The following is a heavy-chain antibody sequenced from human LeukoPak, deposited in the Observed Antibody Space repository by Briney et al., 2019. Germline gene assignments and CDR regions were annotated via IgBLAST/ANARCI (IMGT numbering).Heavy chain of an antibody. V-gene: IGHV3-30*18. Sequence: GGSLRLSCAASGFAFSSYGIHWVRQAPGKGLEWVAVISYDGSDKYYADSVKGRFTISRDNSKNTLYLQMNSLRAEDTAVYYCAKDPQSGSYLDYWGQGTLVTVSS. J-gene: IGHJ4*02. CDR2: ISYDGSDK. CDR3: AKDPQSGSYLDY. D-gene: IGHD1-26*01. CDR1: GFAFSSYG.